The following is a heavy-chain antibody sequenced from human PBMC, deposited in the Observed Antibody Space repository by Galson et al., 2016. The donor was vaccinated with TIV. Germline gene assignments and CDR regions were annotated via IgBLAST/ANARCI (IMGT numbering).Heavy chain of an antibody. CDR2: ITWNSGTI. J-gene: IGHJ3*01. D-gene: IGHD2-15*01. CDR1: GFTFDEYA. Sequence: SLRLSCAASGFTFDEYAMHWVRRAPGKGLEWVAGITWNSGTIGYADSVKGRFTISRDNAKKSLYLQMNSLRREDAALYYCVKTNIYLRTVVADGAFDVWGQGTRVTVSS. CDR3: VKTNIYLRTVVADGAFDV. V-gene: IGHV3-9*01.